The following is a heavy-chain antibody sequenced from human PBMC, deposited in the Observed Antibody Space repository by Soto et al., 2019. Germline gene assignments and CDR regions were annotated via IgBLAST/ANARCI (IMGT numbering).Heavy chain of an antibody. D-gene: IGHD3-3*02. CDR3: ARALAPFYYYYGMDV. Sequence: ASVKVSCKASGYTFTTYYMHWVRQAPGQGREWMGTIIPSGGSTSYAQKFQGRVTMTRDTSTSTAYMELSSLTSEDTAVYYCARALAPFYYYYGMDVWGQGTTVTVSS. CDR1: GYTFTTYY. J-gene: IGHJ6*02. CDR2: IIPSGGST. V-gene: IGHV1-46*01.